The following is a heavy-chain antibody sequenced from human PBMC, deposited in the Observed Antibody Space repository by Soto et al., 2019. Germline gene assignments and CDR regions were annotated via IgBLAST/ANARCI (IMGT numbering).Heavy chain of an antibody. V-gene: IGHV5-51*01. J-gene: IGHJ5*02. CDR1: GYSFTSYW. CDR3: ARRIFGANGYYIFPVSPDNWFDP. Sequence: GESLKISCKGSGYSFTSYWIGWVRQMPGKGLEWMGIIYPGDSDTRYSPSFQGQVTISADKSISTAYLQWSSLKASDTAMYYCARRIFGANGYYIFPVSPDNWFDPWGQGTLVTVSS. D-gene: IGHD3-3*01. CDR2: IYPGDSDT.